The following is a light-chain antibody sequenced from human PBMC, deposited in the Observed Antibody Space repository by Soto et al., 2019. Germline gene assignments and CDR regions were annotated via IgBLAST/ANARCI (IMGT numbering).Light chain of an antibody. Sequence: ENLLTQSPGTLSLSPGEGATLSCRASRGVSANYLAWYQQKAGQAPTLLIYGESIRAAGIPDRFSGSGSGTHLTLTISRLEPEDFVVYYCQQYGTSSWTCGQGTKVDIK. CDR1: RGVSANY. V-gene: IGKV3-20*01. J-gene: IGKJ1*01. CDR2: GES. CDR3: QQYGTSSWT.